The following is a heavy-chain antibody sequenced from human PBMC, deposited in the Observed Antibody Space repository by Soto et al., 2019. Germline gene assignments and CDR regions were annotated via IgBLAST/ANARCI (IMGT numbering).Heavy chain of an antibody. CDR2: ISYDGSNK. CDR1: GFTFSSYA. D-gene: IGHD3-9*01. J-gene: IGHJ6*02. CDR3: ARDGYYYDILTEMGYYYYGMDV. V-gene: IGHV3-30-3*01. Sequence: PGGSLRLSCAASGFTFSSYAMHWVRQAPGKGLEWVAVISYDGSNKYYADSVKGRFTISRDNSKNTLYLQMNSLRAEDTAVYYCARDGYYYDILTEMGYYYYGMDVWGQGTTVTVSS.